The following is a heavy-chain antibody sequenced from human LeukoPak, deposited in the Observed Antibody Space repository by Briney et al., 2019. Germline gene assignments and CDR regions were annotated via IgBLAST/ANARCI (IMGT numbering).Heavy chain of an antibody. CDR1: GGSFSGYY. CDR2: INHSGST. CDR3: ARDGRLGAYYYYMDV. Sequence: SETLSLTCAVYGGSFSGYYWSWIRQPPGKGLEWIGEINHSGSTNYNPSLKSRVTISVDTSKNQFSLKLSSATAADTAVYYCARDGRLGAYYYYMDVWGKGTTVTISS. D-gene: IGHD6-25*01. V-gene: IGHV4-34*01. J-gene: IGHJ6*03.